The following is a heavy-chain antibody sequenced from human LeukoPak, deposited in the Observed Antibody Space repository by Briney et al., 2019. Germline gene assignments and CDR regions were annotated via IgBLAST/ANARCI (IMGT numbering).Heavy chain of an antibody. CDR2: IYYSGST. D-gene: IGHD3-22*01. V-gene: IGHV4-59*01. J-gene: IGHJ4*02. CDR1: GGSISSDY. CDR3: ARERKNYYDSSGYVDY. Sequence: SETLSLTCTVSGGSISSDYWSWIRQPPGKRLEWIGYIYYSGSTNYNPPLKSRVTISVDTSKNQFSLKLSSVTAADTAVYYCARERKNYYDSSGYVDYWGQGTLVTVSS.